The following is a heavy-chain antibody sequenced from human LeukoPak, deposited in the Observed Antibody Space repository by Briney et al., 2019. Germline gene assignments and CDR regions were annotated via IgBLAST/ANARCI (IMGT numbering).Heavy chain of an antibody. D-gene: IGHD3-16*01. Sequence: ASVKVSCKASGYTLTNYYIHWVRQAPGQGLEWMGLINPGGGSTTYAQKFQERVSMTGDTSTSTVYMELSSLRPDDTAVYYCARAPQLWAESDYWGQGTLVTVSS. CDR3: ARAPQLWAESDY. CDR2: INPGGGST. CDR1: GYTLTNYY. J-gene: IGHJ4*02. V-gene: IGHV1-46*01.